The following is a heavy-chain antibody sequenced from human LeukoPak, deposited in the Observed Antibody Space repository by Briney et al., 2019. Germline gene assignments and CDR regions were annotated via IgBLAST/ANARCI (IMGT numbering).Heavy chain of an antibody. V-gene: IGHV4-31*03. J-gene: IGHJ4*02. CDR3: ASVARGRYCSGGSCSNY. D-gene: IGHD2-15*01. CDR2: IYYSGST. Sequence: SETLSLTCTVSGGSISSGGYYWSWLRQHPGKGLEWIGYIYYSGSTYYNPSLKSRVTISVDTSKNQFSLKLSSVTAADTAVYYCASVARGRYCSGGSCSNYWGQGTLVTVSS. CDR1: GGSISSGGYY.